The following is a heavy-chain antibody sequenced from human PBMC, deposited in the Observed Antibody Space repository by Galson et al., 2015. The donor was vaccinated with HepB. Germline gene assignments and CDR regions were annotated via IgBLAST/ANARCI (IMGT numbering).Heavy chain of an antibody. CDR1: GFTFTDYG. Sequence: SLRLSCAASGFTFTDYGVHWVRQAPGKGLEWVAAIWYDGTNKYYADSVKGRFTISRDNSKNSLYLHMNSLRAEDTAIYYCARDRAYTGTYLFDYWGQGTLVTVSS. CDR3: ARDRAYTGTYLFDY. D-gene: IGHD1-26*01. V-gene: IGHV3-33*01. CDR2: IWYDGTNK. J-gene: IGHJ4*02.